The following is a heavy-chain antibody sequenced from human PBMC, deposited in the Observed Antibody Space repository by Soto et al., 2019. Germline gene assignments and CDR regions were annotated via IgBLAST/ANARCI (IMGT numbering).Heavy chain of an antibody. J-gene: IGHJ4*02. CDR2: ISAYNGNT. V-gene: IGHV1-18*01. Sequence: QVQLVQSGAEVKKPGASVKVSCKAFGYTFTSYGINWVRQAPGQGLEWMGWISAYNGNTNYAQKLQGRVTMTTDTSTSTAYMELRSLRSDDTAVYYCARDYYDRSGYYLAYFAYWGQGTLVTVSS. D-gene: IGHD3-22*01. CDR1: GYTFTSYG. CDR3: ARDYYDRSGYYLAYFAY.